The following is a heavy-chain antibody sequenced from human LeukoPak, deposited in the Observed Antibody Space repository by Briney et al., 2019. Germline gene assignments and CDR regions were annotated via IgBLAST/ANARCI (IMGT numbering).Heavy chain of an antibody. J-gene: IGHJ4*02. CDR3: ARGLVATMWTADY. D-gene: IGHD5-12*01. Sequence: ASVKVSCKASGGTFSSYAISWVRQAPGQGLEWMGGIIPIFGTANYAQKFQGRVTITADESTSTAYMELSSLRSEDTAVYYCARGLVATMWTADYWGQGTLVTVPS. CDR1: GGTFSSYA. V-gene: IGHV1-69*13. CDR2: IIPIFGTA.